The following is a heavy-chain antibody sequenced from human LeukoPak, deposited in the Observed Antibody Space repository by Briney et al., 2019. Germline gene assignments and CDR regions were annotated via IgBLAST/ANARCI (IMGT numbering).Heavy chain of an antibody. CDR3: ASEEWYDRNNWFDP. J-gene: IGHJ5*02. D-gene: IGHD2-8*01. CDR2: VSSSSSTI. V-gene: IGHV3-48*01. Sequence: GGSLRLSCAASGFTFSSYSMNWVRQAPGKGLEWVSYVSSSSSTIYYADSVKGRFTISRDNAKNSLYLQMNSLRAEDTAVYYCASEEWYDRNNWFDPWGQGTLVTVSS. CDR1: GFTFSSYS.